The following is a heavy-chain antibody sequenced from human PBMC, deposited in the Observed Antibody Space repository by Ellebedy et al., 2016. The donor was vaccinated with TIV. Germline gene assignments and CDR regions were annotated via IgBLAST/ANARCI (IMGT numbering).Heavy chain of an antibody. D-gene: IGHD5-18*01. V-gene: IGHV3-30*03. J-gene: IGHJ6*02. CDR1: GFTFNSYG. CDR2: ISYDGSNK. CDR3: ARDRGGTAMVPWYYYGMDV. Sequence: GESLKISCAASGFTFNSYGMHWVRQAPGKGLEWVAVISYDGSNKYYADSVKGRFTISRDKSKNTLYLQMNSLRPEDTGVYYCARDRGGTAMVPWYYYGMDVWGQGTTVTVSS.